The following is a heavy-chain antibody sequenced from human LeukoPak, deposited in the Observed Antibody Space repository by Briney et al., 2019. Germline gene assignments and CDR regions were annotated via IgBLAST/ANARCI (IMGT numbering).Heavy chain of an antibody. CDR3: ASSAGVLVVGAFDI. Sequence: PGGSLRLSCAASGFTFSSYWMHWVRQAPGKGLVWVSRINSDGSSTSYADSVKGRFTISRDNAKNTLYLQMNSLRAEDTTVYYCASSAGVLVVGAFDIWGQGTMVTVSS. D-gene: IGHD3-22*01. CDR1: GFTFSSYW. V-gene: IGHV3-74*01. CDR2: INSDGSST. J-gene: IGHJ3*02.